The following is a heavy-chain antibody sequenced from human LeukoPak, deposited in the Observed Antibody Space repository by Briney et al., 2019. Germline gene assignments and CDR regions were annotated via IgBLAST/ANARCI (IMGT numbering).Heavy chain of an antibody. Sequence: SETLSLTCTVSGGSISSYYWSWIRQPAGKGLEWIGRIYTSGSTNYNPSLKSRVTMSVGTSKNQFSLKLSSVTAADTAVYYCARVATTLNWFDPWGQGTLVTVSS. J-gene: IGHJ5*02. CDR2: IYTSGST. V-gene: IGHV4-4*07. CDR1: GGSISSYY. D-gene: IGHD4-11*01. CDR3: ARVATTLNWFDP.